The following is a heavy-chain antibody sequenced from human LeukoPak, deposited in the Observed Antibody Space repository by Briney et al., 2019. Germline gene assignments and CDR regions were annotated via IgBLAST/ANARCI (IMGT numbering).Heavy chain of an antibody. CDR1: GFTFSSYS. CDR2: ISGSGSTT. J-gene: IGHJ3*02. CDR3: AKPVVYLDAFDI. Sequence: GGSLRLSCAASGFTFSSYSMNWVRQAPGKGLEWVSTISGSGSTTYYTDSVKGRFTISRDNSKNTLYLQMNSLRPEDTAVYYCAKPVVYLDAFDIWGLGTLVTASS. D-gene: IGHD4-23*01. V-gene: IGHV3-23*01.